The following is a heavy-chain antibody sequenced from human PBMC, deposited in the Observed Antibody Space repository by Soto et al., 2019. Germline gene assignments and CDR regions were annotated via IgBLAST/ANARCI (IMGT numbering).Heavy chain of an antibody. CDR2: ISSGSGHI. D-gene: IGHD6-19*01. V-gene: IGHV3-21*06. J-gene: IGHJ1*01. Sequence: GGSLRLSCAASGFTFSGYSMNWVRQAPGKGLEWVSSISSGSGHIYYADSVKGRFTISRDNAKNSLYLQMNSLRAEDTAVYYCARKLEDSSGWYQGMGFQHWGQGTLVTVSS. CDR1: GFTFSGYS. CDR3: ARKLEDSSGWYQGMGFQH.